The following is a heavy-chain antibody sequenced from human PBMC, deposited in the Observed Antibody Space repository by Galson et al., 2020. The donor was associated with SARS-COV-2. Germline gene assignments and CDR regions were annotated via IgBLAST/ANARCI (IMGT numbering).Heavy chain of an antibody. J-gene: IGHJ3*02. CDR2: INHSGST. V-gene: IGHV4-34*01. Sequence: SETLSLTCAVYGGSFSGYYWSWIRQPPGKGLEWIGEINHSGSTNYNPSLKSRVTISVDTSKNQFSLKLSSVTAADTAVYYCASYDYLELGHAFDIWGQGTMVTASS. D-gene: IGHD5-12*01. CDR1: GGSFSGYY. CDR3: ASYDYLELGHAFDI.